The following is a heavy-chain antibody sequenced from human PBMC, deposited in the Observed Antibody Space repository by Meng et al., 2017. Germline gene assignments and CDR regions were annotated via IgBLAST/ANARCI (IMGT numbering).Heavy chain of an antibody. D-gene: IGHD3-10*01. CDR2: INPNSGGT. Sequence: ASVKVSCKASGYTFTSYYMHWVRQAPGQGLEWMGWINPNSGGTNYAQKFQGRVTMTRDTSISTAYMELSRLRSDDTAVYYCATTYYYGSGSYYQGDNWFDPWGQGTLVT. CDR1: GYTFTSYY. V-gene: IGHV1-2*02. CDR3: ATTYYYGSGSYYQGDNWFDP. J-gene: IGHJ5*02.